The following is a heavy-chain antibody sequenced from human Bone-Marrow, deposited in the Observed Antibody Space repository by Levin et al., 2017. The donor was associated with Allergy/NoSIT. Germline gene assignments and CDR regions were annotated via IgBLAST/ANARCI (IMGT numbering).Heavy chain of an antibody. D-gene: IGHD3-10*01. CDR2: ISSGSSTI. CDR3: ERREKVRGVTYYFMDV. V-gene: IGHV3-48*01. Sequence: GGSLRLSCAASGFTFSNYNMNWVRQAPGKGLEWVSYISSGSSTIYYADSVKGRFTISRDNAKSSLFLHMNSLRAEDTAVYYCERREKVRGVTYYFMDVWGKGTTVTVSS. CDR1: GFTFSNYN. J-gene: IGHJ6*03.